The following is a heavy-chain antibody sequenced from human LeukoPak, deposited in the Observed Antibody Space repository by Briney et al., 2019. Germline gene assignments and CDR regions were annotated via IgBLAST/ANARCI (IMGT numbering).Heavy chain of an antibody. J-gene: IGHJ4*02. V-gene: IGHV1-2*02. Sequence: ASVKVSCKASGYTFTGSYLREVRQAPGQGLEWMGWINPNSGGTKYALKFQGRVTMTRDTSINTAYMELTRLRSDDTAVYYCARGDGSIWTNFVFWGQGTLVTVSS. CDR2: INPNSGGT. CDR3: ARGDGSIWTNFVF. D-gene: IGHD1-26*01. CDR1: GYTFTGSY.